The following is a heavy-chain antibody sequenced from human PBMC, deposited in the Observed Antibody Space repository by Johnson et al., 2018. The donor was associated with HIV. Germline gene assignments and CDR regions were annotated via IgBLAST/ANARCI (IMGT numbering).Heavy chain of an antibody. D-gene: IGHD6-19*01. V-gene: IGHV3-30*04. Sequence: VQLVESGGGVVQPGRSVRLSCAASGLSFSDYGMHWVRQAPGKGLEWVAVISFDGTNEYYADSVKGRFTISRDNSKNTLYMQMNSLRAEDTALYYCANKPEQWLVADDAFDIWGQGTMVTISS. J-gene: IGHJ3*02. CDR3: ANKPEQWLVADDAFDI. CDR2: ISFDGTNE. CDR1: GLSFSDYG.